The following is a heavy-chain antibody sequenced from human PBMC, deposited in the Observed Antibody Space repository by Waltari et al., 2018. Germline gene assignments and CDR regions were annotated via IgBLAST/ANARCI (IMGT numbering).Heavy chain of an antibody. D-gene: IGHD2-2*01. Sequence: QLQLQESGPGLVKPSETLSLTCTVSGGSISSSSYYWGWIRQPPGKGLEWIGSIYYSGSTYYNPSLKSRVTISVDTSKNQFALKLSSVTAADTAVYYCARVLCSSTSCRYYYYYMDVWGKGTTVTISS. V-gene: IGHV4-39*07. CDR1: GGSISSSSYY. CDR3: ARVLCSSTSCRYYYYYMDV. J-gene: IGHJ6*03. CDR2: IYYSGST.